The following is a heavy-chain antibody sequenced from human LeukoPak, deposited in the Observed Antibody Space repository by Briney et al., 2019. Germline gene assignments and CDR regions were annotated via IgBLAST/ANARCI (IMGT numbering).Heavy chain of an antibody. CDR2: IKQDGSEK. D-gene: IGHD3-10*01. J-gene: IGHJ5*02. CDR3: ARDIGYPSGGLLGLFDP. CDR1: GFTFSTYR. V-gene: IGHV3-7*01. Sequence: PGGSLRLSCAASGFTFSTYRMTRVRQAPGKGLEWVANIKQDGSEKHYVDSVKGRFTISRDNAKNSLYLQMNSLRAEDTAVYYCARDIGYPSGGLLGLFDPWGQGTLVTVSS.